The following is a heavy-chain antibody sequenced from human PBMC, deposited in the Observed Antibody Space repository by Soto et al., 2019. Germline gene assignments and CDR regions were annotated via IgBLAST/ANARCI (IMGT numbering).Heavy chain of an antibody. CDR1: GYTLTELS. CDR2: FDPEDGET. V-gene: IGHV1-24*01. CDR3: ARAVAVAADFDY. J-gene: IGHJ4*01. D-gene: IGHD6-19*01. Sequence: ASVKVSCKVSGYTLTELSMHWVRQAPGKGLEWMGGFDPEDGETIYAQKFQGRVTITRDTSASTAYMELSSLRSEDTAVYYCARAVAVAADFDYWG.